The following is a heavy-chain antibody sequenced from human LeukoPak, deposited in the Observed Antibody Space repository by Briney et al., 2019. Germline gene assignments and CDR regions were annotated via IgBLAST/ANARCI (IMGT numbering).Heavy chain of an antibody. CDR3: ARLRDGRWLLEY. J-gene: IGHJ4*02. CDR1: GGSISSSGYY. CDR2: INYSGTT. D-gene: IGHD5-24*01. V-gene: IGHV4-39*01. Sequence: SETLSLTCTASGGSISSSGYYWGWIRQPPGEGLEWIASINYSGTTYYNPSLKSRVTISEDRSKNQFSLKLSSVTAADTAVYYCARLRDGRWLLEYWGQGTLVTVSS.